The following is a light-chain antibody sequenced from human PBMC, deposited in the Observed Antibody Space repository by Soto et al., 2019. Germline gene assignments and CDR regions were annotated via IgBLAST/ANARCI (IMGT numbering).Light chain of an antibody. CDR3: QQYNSYWT. CDR2: KAS. Sequence: DIQMTQSPSTLSASVGDRVIITCRASQSISSWLAWYQQKPGKAPKLLIYKASSLESGVPSRFSGSGSGTEFTLTISSLQPDDFATYYCQQYNSYWTFDQGTKVEIK. V-gene: IGKV1-5*03. CDR1: QSISSW. J-gene: IGKJ1*01.